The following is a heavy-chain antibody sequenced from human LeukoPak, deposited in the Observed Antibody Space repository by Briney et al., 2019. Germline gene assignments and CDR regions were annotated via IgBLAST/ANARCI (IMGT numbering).Heavy chain of an antibody. CDR2: IYYSGST. Sequence: SETLSLTCTVSGGSISSYYWSWIRQPPGKGLEWIGYIYYSGSTNYNPSLKSRVTISVDTSKNQFSLKLSSVTAADTAVYYCARGSIYYYDSSGYYFDYWGQGTLVTVSS. D-gene: IGHD3-22*01. J-gene: IGHJ4*02. V-gene: IGHV4-59*01. CDR3: ARGSIYYYDSSGYYFDY. CDR1: GGSISSYY.